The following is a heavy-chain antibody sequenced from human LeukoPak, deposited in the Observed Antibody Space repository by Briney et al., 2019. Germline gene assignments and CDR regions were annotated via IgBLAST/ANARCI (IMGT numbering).Heavy chain of an antibody. Sequence: SETLSLTCTVSGGSISSYYWSWIRQPPGKGLEWIGYIYYSGSTNYNPSLKSRVTISVDTSKNQFSLKLSSVTAADTAVYYCARDPGGIAAAAYYYGMDVWGQGTTVTVSS. CDR1: GGSISSYY. J-gene: IGHJ6*02. CDR3: ARDPGGIAAAAYYYGMDV. D-gene: IGHD6-13*01. CDR2: IYYSGST. V-gene: IGHV4-59*01.